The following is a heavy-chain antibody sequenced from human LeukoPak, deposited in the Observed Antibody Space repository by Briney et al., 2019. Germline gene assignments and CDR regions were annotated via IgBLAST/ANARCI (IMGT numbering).Heavy chain of an antibody. CDR2: ISSSVTGT. D-gene: IGHD5-24*01. Sequence: GGSLRLSCAASGFTFSSYAMSWVRQAPGKGLEWVSTISSSVTGTYYADSMKGRFTISRDSSRNTLYLQMNSLRAEDTAVYYCAKEGYTYYFDYWGQGTLVTVSS. J-gene: IGHJ4*02. CDR3: AKEGYTYYFDY. CDR1: GFTFSSYA. V-gene: IGHV3-23*01.